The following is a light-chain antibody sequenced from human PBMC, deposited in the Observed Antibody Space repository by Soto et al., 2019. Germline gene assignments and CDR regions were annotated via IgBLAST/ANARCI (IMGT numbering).Light chain of an antibody. CDR2: AAS. CDR3: QQQST. V-gene: IGKV1-39*01. Sequence: DIQMTQSPSSLSASVGDRVTITCRASQSISSYLNWYQQKPGKAPKLLIYAASSLQSGVPSMFSGSGSGTDLTLTISSLQPEDFATYYCQQQSTFGPGTKVDIK. J-gene: IGKJ3*01. CDR1: QSISSY.